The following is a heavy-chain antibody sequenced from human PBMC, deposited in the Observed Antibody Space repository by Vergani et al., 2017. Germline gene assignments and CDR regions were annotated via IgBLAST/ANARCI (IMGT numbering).Heavy chain of an antibody. V-gene: IGHV3-30-3*01. Sequence: VQLLESGGGLVQPGGSLRLSCAASGFTFSSYAMHWVRQAPGKGLEWVAVISYDGSNKYYADSVKGRFTISRDNSKNTLYLQMNSLRAEDTAVYYCAREGVRRNRAILDYWGQGTLVTVSS. CDR3: AREGVRRNRAILDY. CDR1: GFTFSSYA. D-gene: IGHD1-14*01. CDR2: ISYDGSNK. J-gene: IGHJ4*02.